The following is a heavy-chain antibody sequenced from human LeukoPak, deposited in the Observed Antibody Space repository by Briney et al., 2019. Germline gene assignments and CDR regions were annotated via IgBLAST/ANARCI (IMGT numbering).Heavy chain of an antibody. CDR2: VNEDGSRT. CDR3: ARSMSGRYDF. CDR1: GFTFSNFW. J-gene: IGHJ4*02. D-gene: IGHD1-26*01. V-gene: IGHV3-74*01. Sequence: GGSLRLSCAGSGFTFSNFWVHWVRQAPGKGLVWVSSVNEDGSRTDYADSVQGRFSISRDNAKHRLYLQMNSLTVENTAVYYCARSMSGRYDFWGQGTLVTVSS.